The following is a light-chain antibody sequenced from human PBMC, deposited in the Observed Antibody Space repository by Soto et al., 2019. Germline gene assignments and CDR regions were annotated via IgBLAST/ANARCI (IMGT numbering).Light chain of an antibody. CDR3: QQYGSSYT. V-gene: IGKV3-20*01. J-gene: IGKJ2*01. CDR1: QSVSSSY. Sequence: EIVLTQSPGTQSLSPGERATLSCRGSQSVSSSYLAWYQQKPGQAPRLLIYGASSRATGIPDRFSGSGSGTDFTLTISRLEPEDFAVYYCQQYGSSYTFGQGTKLEIK. CDR2: GAS.